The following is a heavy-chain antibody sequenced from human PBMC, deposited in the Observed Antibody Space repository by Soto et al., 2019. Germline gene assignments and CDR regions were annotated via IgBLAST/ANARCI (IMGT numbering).Heavy chain of an antibody. CDR3: ARDDGRRKQLVPFGY. J-gene: IGHJ4*02. Sequence: EASVKVSCKASGYTFSNYAIHWVRQAPGQRLEWMGWISAVNGNTKYSERFQGRVTFTSDTSTSTAYMELRSLRSDDTAVYYCARDDGRRKQLVPFGYWGQGTLVTVSS. D-gene: IGHD6-13*01. CDR2: ISAVNGNT. CDR1: GYTFSNYA. V-gene: IGHV1-3*01.